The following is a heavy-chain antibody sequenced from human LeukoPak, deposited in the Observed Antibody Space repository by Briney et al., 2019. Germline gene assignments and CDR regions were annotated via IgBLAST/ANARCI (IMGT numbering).Heavy chain of an antibody. V-gene: IGHV3-53*04. CDR2: IYSGGST. Sequence: GGSLRLSGAASGFTVSSNYMSWVRQAPGKGLGWVSVIYSGGSTYYADSVKGRFTISRHNSKNTLYLQMNSLRAEDTAVYYCARGACSSTSCYGFYYYGMDVWGQGTTVTVSS. J-gene: IGHJ6*02. CDR1: GFTVSSNY. CDR3: ARGACSSTSCYGFYYYGMDV. D-gene: IGHD2-2*01.